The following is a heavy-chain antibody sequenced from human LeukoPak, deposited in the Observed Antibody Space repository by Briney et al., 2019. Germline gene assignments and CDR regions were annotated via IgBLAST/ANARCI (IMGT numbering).Heavy chain of an antibody. CDR2: VIPIFGTA. V-gene: IGHV1-69*13. Sequence: SVKVSCKASGGTFSSYAISWVRQAPGQGLEWMGGVIPIFGTANYAQKFQGRVTIAADESTSTAYMELSSLRSEDTAVYYCARMSDRRKSLIFWGQGTLVTVSS. CDR1: GGTFSSYA. J-gene: IGHJ4*02. CDR3: ARMSDRRKSLIF.